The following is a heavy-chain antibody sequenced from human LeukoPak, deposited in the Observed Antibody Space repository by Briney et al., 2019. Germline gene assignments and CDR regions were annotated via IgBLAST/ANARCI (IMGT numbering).Heavy chain of an antibody. Sequence: SETLSLTCAVYGGSFSGYYWSWIRQPPGKGLEWIGEINHSGSTNYNPSLKSRVTISVDTSKNQFSLKLSSVTAADTAVYYCARDWYYDSSGYYSPRAFDIWGQGTMVTVSS. J-gene: IGHJ3*02. D-gene: IGHD3-22*01. V-gene: IGHV4-34*01. CDR3: ARDWYYDSSGYYSPRAFDI. CDR2: INHSGST. CDR1: GGSFSGYY.